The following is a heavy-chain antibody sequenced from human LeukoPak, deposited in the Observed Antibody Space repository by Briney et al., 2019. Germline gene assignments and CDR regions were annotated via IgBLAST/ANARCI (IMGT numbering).Heavy chain of an antibody. J-gene: IGHJ4*02. Sequence: PGGSLRLSCAASGFTFSSYSMNWVRQAPGKGLEWVSFISGSSSYIYHADSVKGRFTISRDNAKNSLYLQMNSLRAEDTAVYYCARGEYGSGSYRIDYWGQGTLVTVSS. D-gene: IGHD3-10*01. CDR1: GFTFSSYS. V-gene: IGHV3-21*01. CDR2: ISGSSSYI. CDR3: ARGEYGSGSYRIDY.